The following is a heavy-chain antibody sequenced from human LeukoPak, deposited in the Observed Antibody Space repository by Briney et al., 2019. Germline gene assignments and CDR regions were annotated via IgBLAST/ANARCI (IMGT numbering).Heavy chain of an antibody. Sequence: GGSLRLSCVASGFTFSNAWMTWVRQAPGKGLEWIGRIKTKADGGTTDYAAPVKGRFIISRDDSKNTLYLQMNSLKTEDTAVYYCITDHWQYLVQSYTRRFDYRGQGTLVTVSS. D-gene: IGHD2-2*02. J-gene: IGHJ4*02. CDR1: GFTFSNAW. CDR3: ITDHWQYLVQSYTRRFDY. CDR2: IKTKADGGTT. V-gene: IGHV3-15*01.